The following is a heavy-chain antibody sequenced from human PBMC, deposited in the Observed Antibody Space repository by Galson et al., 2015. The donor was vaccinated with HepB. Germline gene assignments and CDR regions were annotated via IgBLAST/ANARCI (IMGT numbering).Heavy chain of an antibody. CDR2: INPNSGGT. CDR3: ARARLWFRELLNFDY. D-gene: IGHD3-10*01. Sequence: SVKVSCKASGYTFTGYYMHWVRQAPGQGLEWMGRINPNSGGTNYAQKFQGRVTMTRDTSISTAYMELSRLRSDDTAVYYCARARLWFRELLNFDYWGQGTLVTVSS. V-gene: IGHV1-2*06. J-gene: IGHJ4*02. CDR1: GYTFTGYY.